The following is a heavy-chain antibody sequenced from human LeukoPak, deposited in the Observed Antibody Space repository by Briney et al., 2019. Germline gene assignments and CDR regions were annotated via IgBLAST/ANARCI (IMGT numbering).Heavy chain of an antibody. CDR3: AGRAIFGVDRSFDY. CDR1: GGSITSTSYS. J-gene: IGHJ4*02. Sequence: SETLSLTCTVSGGSITSTSYSWGWLRQPPGKGLEWIGSIFHRGSTYYSPSLKSRVTISVDTSENHFSLKMSSVTAADTAVYYCAGRAIFGVDRSFDYWGQGTLVTVSS. V-gene: IGHV4-39*02. CDR2: IFHRGST. D-gene: IGHD3-3*01.